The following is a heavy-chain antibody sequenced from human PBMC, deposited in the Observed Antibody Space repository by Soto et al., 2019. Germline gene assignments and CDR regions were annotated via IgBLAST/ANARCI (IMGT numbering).Heavy chain of an antibody. CDR2: IDYRGST. J-gene: IGHJ6*02. Sequence: SETLSLPCPVSAGSLSSRSYCWGWLRQPPGKGLEWIGSIDYRGSTSYNPSPKSRVTISVDTSKNQFSRKLSSGTAADTAVYYCARHTYGRIAAAGLTSDYGMDVWGQGTTVTVSS. CDR3: ARHTYGRIAAAGLTSDYGMDV. V-gene: IGHV4-39*01. D-gene: IGHD6-13*01. CDR1: AGSLSSRSYC.